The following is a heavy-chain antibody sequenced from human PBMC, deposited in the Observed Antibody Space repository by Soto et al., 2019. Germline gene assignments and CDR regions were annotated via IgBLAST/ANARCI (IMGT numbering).Heavy chain of an antibody. CDR1: GGSISSNIYY. Sequence: SETLSLTCTVSGGSISSNIYYWGWIRQPPGKGLERIGNIHYSGSTYYDSSLKSRVTKSVDTSKNQLSLQLNSVTPEDTAVYYCARLVGNSWLDYWGQGTLVTVS. D-gene: IGHD6-13*01. V-gene: IGHV4-39*01. CDR3: ARLVGNSWLDY. CDR2: IHYSGST. J-gene: IGHJ4*02.